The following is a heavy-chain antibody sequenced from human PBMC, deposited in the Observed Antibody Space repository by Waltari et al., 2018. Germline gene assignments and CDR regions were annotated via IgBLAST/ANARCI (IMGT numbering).Heavy chain of an antibody. J-gene: IGHJ3*02. CDR1: GYTLTELS. V-gene: IGHV1-24*01. Sequence: QVQLVQSGAEVKKPGASVKVSCKVSGYTLTELSMHWVRQAPGNGLEWMGGFDPEDGETIYAQKFQGRVTMTEDTSTDTAYMELSSLRSEDTAVYYCATRTYYYDSSGYYWDDAFDIWGQGTMVTVSS. CDR3: ATRTYYYDSSGYYWDDAFDI. CDR2: FDPEDGET. D-gene: IGHD3-22*01.